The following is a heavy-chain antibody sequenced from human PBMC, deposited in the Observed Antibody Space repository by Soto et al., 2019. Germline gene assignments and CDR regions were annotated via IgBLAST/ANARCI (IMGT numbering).Heavy chain of an antibody. J-gene: IGHJ4*02. CDR1: GFTFSDYA. CDR2: ISGSGAST. V-gene: IGHV3-23*01. CDR3: AKDRPPRGVYGDYFDS. D-gene: IGHD2-8*01. Sequence: GGSLRLSCAASGFTFSDYAMRWVRQAPGKGLEWVSAISGSGASTNYADSVKGRFTISRDNSKNTLYLQMNSLRVEDTAVYYCAKDRPPRGVYGDYFDSWGQGALVTVSS.